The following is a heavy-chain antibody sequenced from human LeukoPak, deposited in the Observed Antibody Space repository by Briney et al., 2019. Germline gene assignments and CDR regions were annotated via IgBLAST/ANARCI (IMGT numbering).Heavy chain of an antibody. V-gene: IGHV3-30*04. J-gene: IGHJ4*02. CDR3: ARDPTLGPPDYFDL. Sequence: GGSLRLSCAASRFAYNNYVIHWVRQAPGKGLEWVAVIAHDHSQIYYADSVQGRFTIYRDNSMNMFYLQMSSLRVEDTAVYFCARDPTLGPPDYFDLWGQGTLVTVSS. CDR1: RFAYNNYV. CDR2: IAHDHSQI. D-gene: IGHD1-1*01.